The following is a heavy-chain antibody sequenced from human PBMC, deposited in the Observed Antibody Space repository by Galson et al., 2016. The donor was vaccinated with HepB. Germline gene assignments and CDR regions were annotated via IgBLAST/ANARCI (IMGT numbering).Heavy chain of an antibody. CDR2: IDWDDET. J-gene: IGHJ6*02. D-gene: IGHD5-18*01. CDR1: GFSLNTAGMC. V-gene: IGHV2-70*01. Sequence: PALVKPTQTLTLTCTFSGFSLNTAGMCVSWIRQPPGKALEWLAVIDWDDETYYNTFLRTRLAISRGTSKNQVVLTMTNVESVDTATYYCPRMEFRGYSYGLEKYYYGMDVWGQGTTVTVSS. CDR3: PRMEFRGYSYGLEKYYYGMDV.